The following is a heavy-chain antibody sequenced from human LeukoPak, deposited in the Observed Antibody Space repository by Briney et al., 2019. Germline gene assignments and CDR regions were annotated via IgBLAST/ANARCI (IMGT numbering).Heavy chain of an antibody. D-gene: IGHD5-24*01. CDR1: GYSFTSYW. J-gene: IGHJ4*02. Sequence: GESLKISCKGSGYSFTSYWIGWVRQMPGKGLEWMVIIYPGDSDTRYSPSFQGQVTISADKSISTAYLQWSSLKASDTAMYYCARRRDGYNYGEFYFDYWGQGTLVTVSS. CDR3: ARRRDGYNYGEFYFDY. V-gene: IGHV5-51*01. CDR2: IYPGDSDT.